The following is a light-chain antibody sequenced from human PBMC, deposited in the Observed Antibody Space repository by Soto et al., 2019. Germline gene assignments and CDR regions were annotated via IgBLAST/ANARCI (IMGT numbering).Light chain of an antibody. J-gene: IGKJ1*01. Sequence: EIVLTQSPATLSLSPGERATLSCRASQSVSSYLAWYQQKAGQAPRLLIYDASNRATGIPARFSGSGSGTDFTLTISRLKPEDFAVYYCQQRSGWPRTFGLGTKVDI. CDR2: DAS. CDR1: QSVSSY. CDR3: QQRSGWPRT. V-gene: IGKV3-11*01.